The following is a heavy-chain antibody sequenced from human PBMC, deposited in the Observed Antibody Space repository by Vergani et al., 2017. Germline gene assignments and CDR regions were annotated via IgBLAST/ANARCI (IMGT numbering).Heavy chain of an antibody. J-gene: IGHJ5*01. CDR2: ISGTGGFT. Sequence: VRLVESGGGVVQPGRSLRLSCAASGFSFKDYAMSWVRQAPGKGLEWVSGISGTGGFTYYADSVKGRFTISRDNSKNTLYLEMSSLRADDTAVYYCAKSASVSMSLPNWFESWGQGTHVTVS. D-gene: IGHD3-22*01. CDR3: AKSASVSMSLPNWFES. CDR1: GFSFKDYA. V-gene: IGHV3-23*04.